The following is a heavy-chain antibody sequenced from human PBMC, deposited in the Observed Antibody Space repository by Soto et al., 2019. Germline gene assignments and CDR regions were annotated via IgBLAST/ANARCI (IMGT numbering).Heavy chain of an antibody. CDR1: GFDFEDYA. D-gene: IGHD3-22*01. Sequence: RGSLRLSCAAAGFDFEDYAMHWVRQVPGKGLEWVSLTNSDGTDSYYVDSVKGRFTISRDNAKRTLYLQMDRLRPEDTALYFCAKSLYYYDSSPLDHWGQGTLVTVSS. V-gene: IGHV3-43D*04. CDR2: TNSDGTDS. CDR3: AKSLYYYDSSPLDH. J-gene: IGHJ4*02.